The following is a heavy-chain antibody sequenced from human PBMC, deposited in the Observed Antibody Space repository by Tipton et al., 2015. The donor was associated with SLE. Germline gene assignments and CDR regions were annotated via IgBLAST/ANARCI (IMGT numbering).Heavy chain of an antibody. J-gene: IGHJ4*02. D-gene: IGHD3-3*01. V-gene: IGHV4-39*01. Sequence: TLSLTCTVSGGSISSSNYYWGWIRQPPGKGLEWIGSIYYSGSTYDSPSLKSRVTISVDTSKNQFSLKLSSVTVADTAVYYCARHGIGDLYYFDYWGQGTLVTVSS. CDR1: GGSISSSNYY. CDR3: ARHGIGDLYYFDY. CDR2: IYYSGST.